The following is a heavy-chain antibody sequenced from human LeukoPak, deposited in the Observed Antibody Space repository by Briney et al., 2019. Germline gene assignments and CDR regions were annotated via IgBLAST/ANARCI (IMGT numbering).Heavy chain of an antibody. D-gene: IGHD3-3*01. V-gene: IGHV3-23*01. CDR3: AAVNAYDFWSGYLTPDAFDI. CDR2: ISGSGGST. Sequence: GGSLRLSCAASGFTFSSYAMSWVRQAPGKGLEWVSAISGSGGSTYYADSVKGRFTISRDNSKNTLYLQMNSLRAEDTAVYYCAAVNAYDFWSGYLTPDAFDIWGQGTMVTVSS. J-gene: IGHJ3*02. CDR1: GFTFSSYA.